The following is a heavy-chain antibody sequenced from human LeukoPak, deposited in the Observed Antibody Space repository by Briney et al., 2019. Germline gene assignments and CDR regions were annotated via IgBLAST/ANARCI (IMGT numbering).Heavy chain of an antibody. CDR1: GFTFSDYY. CDR3: ARDDYGDSGPLFDY. D-gene: IGHD4-17*01. Sequence: GGSLRLSCAASGFTFSDYYMSWIRQAPGKGLEWVSYISSSGSTIYYADSVKGRFTISRDNAKNSLYLQMDSLRAEDTAIYYCARDDYGDSGPLFDYWGQGALVTVSS. V-gene: IGHV3-11*01. CDR2: ISSSGSTI. J-gene: IGHJ4*02.